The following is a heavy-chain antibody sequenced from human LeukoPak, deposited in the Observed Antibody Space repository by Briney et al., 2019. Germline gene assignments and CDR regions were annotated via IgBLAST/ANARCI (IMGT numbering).Heavy chain of an antibody. V-gene: IGHV4-31*03. CDR1: GGSISSGGYY. Sequence: SETLSLTCTVSGGSISSGGYYWSWIRQHPGKGLEWIGYIYYSGSTYYNPSLKSRVTISVDTSKNQFSLKLSSVTAAGTAVYYCAREAPYYYYYGMDVWGKGTTVTVSS. J-gene: IGHJ6*04. CDR2: IYYSGST. CDR3: AREAPYYYYYGMDV.